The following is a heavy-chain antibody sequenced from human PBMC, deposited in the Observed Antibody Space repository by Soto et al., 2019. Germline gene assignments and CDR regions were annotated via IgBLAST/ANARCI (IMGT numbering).Heavy chain of an antibody. CDR3: ATADGQQWLIPHLDN. V-gene: IGHV3-23*01. Sequence: EVQLLESGGGVVQPGGSLRLSCVASGFTFKKFAMAWVRQAAGEGLEWVSGISCCGGSASYADSVKGRFSIARDDSKNTLSLQLNSLRVEDRAKYYGATADGQQWLIPHLDNWGQGTLVTVS. J-gene: IGHJ4*02. D-gene: IGHD6-19*01. CDR1: GFTFKKFA. CDR2: ISCCGGSA.